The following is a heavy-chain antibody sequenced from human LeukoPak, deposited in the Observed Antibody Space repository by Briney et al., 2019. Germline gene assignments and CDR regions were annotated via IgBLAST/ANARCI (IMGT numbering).Heavy chain of an antibody. CDR2: ISSSSSTI. Sequence: GGSLRLSCAASGFTFSSYSMNWVRQAPGKGLEWVSYISSSSSTIYYADSVKDRFTISRDNAKSSLYLQMNSLRAEDTAVYYCASFSGSYDYFDYWGQGTLVTVSS. CDR3: ASFSGSYDYFDY. D-gene: IGHD1-26*01. V-gene: IGHV3-48*01. J-gene: IGHJ4*02. CDR1: GFTFSSYS.